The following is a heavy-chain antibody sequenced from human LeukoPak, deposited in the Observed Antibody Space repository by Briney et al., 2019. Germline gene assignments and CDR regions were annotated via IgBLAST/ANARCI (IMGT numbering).Heavy chain of an antibody. D-gene: IGHD2-2*01. J-gene: IGHJ4*02. CDR3: ARAPLHLAMYHYFDY. CDR2: ISSSSSYI. V-gene: IGHV3-21*01. CDR1: GFTFSSV. Sequence: GGSLRLSCVVSGFTFSSVNWVRQSPGKGLEWVSYISSSSSYIHYADSVKGRFTISRDNAKKSLYLQMNSLRAEDTAVYYCARAPLHLAMYHYFDYWGQGTLVTVSS.